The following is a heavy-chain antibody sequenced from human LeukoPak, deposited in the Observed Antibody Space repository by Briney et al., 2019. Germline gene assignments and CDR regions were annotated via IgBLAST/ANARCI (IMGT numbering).Heavy chain of an antibody. Sequence: PGGSLRLSCAASGFTFSNAWMSWVRQAPGKGLGWVGRIKSKTDGGTTDYAAPVKGRFTISRDDSKNTLYLQMNSLKTEDTAVYYCTTPLYGDYYFDYWGQGTLVTVSS. J-gene: IGHJ4*02. CDR2: IKSKTDGGTT. CDR1: GFTFSNAW. D-gene: IGHD4-17*01. V-gene: IGHV3-15*01. CDR3: TTPLYGDYYFDY.